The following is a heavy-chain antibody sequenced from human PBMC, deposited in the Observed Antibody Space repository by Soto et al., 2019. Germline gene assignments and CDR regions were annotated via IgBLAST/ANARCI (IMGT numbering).Heavy chain of an antibody. D-gene: IGHD5-18*01. V-gene: IGHV4-34*01. CDR1: GGSFSGYY. CDR2: INHSGST. CDR3: ARSPSGYSYGYYGYYFDY. J-gene: IGHJ4*02. Sequence: SETLSLTCAVYGGSFSGYYWSWIRQPPGKGLEWIGEINHSGSTNYNPSLKSRVTISVDTSKNQFSLKLSSVTAADTAVYYCARSPSGYSYGYYGYYFDYWGQGTLVTVSS.